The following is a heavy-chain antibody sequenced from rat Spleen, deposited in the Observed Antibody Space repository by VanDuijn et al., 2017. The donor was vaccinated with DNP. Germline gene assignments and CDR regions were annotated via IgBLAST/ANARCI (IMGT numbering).Heavy chain of an antibody. CDR2: IRYDGGST. Sequence: EVQLVESGGGLAQPGRSLKLSCAASGFTLSDYYMAWVRQAPTKGLEWVAYIRYDGGSTYYGDSVKGRFTVSRDNAKSTLYLQMDSLTSEDTATYYCARVITTMFFIDYWGQGVMVTVSS. CDR3: ARVITTMFFIDY. CDR1: GFTLSDYY. J-gene: IGHJ2*01. V-gene: IGHV5-20*01. D-gene: IGHD1-1*01.